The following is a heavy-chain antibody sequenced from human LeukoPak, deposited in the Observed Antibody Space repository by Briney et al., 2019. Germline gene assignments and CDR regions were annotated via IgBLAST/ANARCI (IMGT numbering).Heavy chain of an antibody. J-gene: IGHJ4*02. CDR1: GYTFTSYY. V-gene: IGHV1-46*01. CDR3: ARDRRTMYSSSWYTVDY. D-gene: IGHD6-13*01. Sequence: GASVKVSCKASGYTFTSYYMHWVRQAPRQGLEWMGIINPSGGSTSYAQKFQGRVTMTRDTSTSTVYMELSSLRSEDTAVYYCARDRRTMYSSSWYTVDYWGQGTLVTVSS. CDR2: INPSGGST.